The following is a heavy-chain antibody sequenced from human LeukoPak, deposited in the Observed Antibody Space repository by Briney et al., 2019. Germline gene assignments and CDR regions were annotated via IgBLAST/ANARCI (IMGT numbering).Heavy chain of an antibody. J-gene: IGHJ4*02. D-gene: IGHD1-26*01. CDR1: GFTVSSNY. V-gene: IGHV3-66*01. Sequence: GGSLRLSCAAFGFTVSSNYMSWVRQAPGKGLEWVSVIYSGGRTEYADSVKGRFTISRDNSKNTLYLQMNSLRAEDTAVYYCARESGSYYGVTLDYWGQGTLVTVSS. CDR3: ARESGSYYGVTLDY. CDR2: IYSGGRT.